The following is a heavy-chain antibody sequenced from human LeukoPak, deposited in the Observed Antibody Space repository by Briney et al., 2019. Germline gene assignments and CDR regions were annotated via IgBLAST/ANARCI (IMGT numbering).Heavy chain of an antibody. V-gene: IGHV1-2*02. CDR3: VRAGLVVIPDI. CDR1: GYTFTDYY. D-gene: IGHD2-8*02. CDR2: INPNSGDT. J-gene: IGHJ4*02. Sequence: ASVRVSCTASGYTFTDYYMHWVRQAPGQGLEWMSCINPNSGDTNYAQNFQGRVTMTRDTSISTAYMELRRLRSDDTAVYCCVRAGLVVIPDIWGQGTLVTVSS.